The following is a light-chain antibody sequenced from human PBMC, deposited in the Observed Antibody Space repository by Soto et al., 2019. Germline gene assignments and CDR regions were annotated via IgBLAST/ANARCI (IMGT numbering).Light chain of an antibody. CDR2: EVN. CDR3: SSYGGRSNLG. J-gene: IGLJ2*01. V-gene: IGLV2-8*01. Sequence: QSALTQPPSASGSPGQSVTISCTGTSSDVGAYKFVSWYQLHPGKAPKLMIYEVNVRPSGVPDRFSGSKSGNTASLTVSGLQVEDEADYYCSSYGGRSNLGFGGGTKVTVL. CDR1: SSDVGAYKF.